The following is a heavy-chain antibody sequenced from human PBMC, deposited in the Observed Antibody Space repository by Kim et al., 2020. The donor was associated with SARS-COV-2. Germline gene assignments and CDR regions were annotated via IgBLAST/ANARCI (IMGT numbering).Heavy chain of an antibody. D-gene: IGHD5-18*01. V-gene: IGHV4-59*01. CDR3: ARASHSSNAFDI. Sequence: NYNPSLKSRVTISVDTSKNQFSLKLNSVTAADTAVYYCARASHSSNAFDIWGQGTMVTVSS. J-gene: IGHJ3*02.